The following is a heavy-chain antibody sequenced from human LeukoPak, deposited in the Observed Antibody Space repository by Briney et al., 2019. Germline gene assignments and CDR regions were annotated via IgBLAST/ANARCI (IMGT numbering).Heavy chain of an antibody. CDR2: INSNSRYI. D-gene: IGHD3-10*01. CDR3: ARGPAGSGSYYDY. J-gene: IGHJ4*02. V-gene: IGHV3-21*01. CDR1: GFTFSTYS. Sequence: GGSLRLSCAASGFTFSTYSMNWVRQAPGKGLEWVSYINSNSRYIYYADSVKGRFTISRDNAKNSLYLQVNSLGTEDAAVYYCARGPAGSGSYYDYWSQGTLVTLSS.